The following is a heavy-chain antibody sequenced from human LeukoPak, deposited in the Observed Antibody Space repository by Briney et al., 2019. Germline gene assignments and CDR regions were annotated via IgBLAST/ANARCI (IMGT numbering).Heavy chain of an antibody. Sequence: KSGGSLRLSCAASGFTFSDYYMSWIRQAPGKGLEWVSYISSSSSYTNYADSVKGRFTISRDNAKNSLYLQMNSLRAEDTAVYYCARPPQNYYDSSGSDAFDIWGQGTMVTVSS. V-gene: IGHV3-11*06. D-gene: IGHD3-22*01. CDR2: ISSSSSYT. CDR3: ARPPQNYYDSSGSDAFDI. CDR1: GFTFSDYY. J-gene: IGHJ3*02.